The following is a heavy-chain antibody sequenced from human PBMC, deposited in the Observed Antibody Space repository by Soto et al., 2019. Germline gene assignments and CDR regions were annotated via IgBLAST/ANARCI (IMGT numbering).Heavy chain of an antibody. J-gene: IGHJ3*02. Sequence: QITLKESGPTLVKPTQTLTLTCTFSGFSLSTSGVGVGWIRQPPGKALEWLALIYWDDDKRYSPSLKSRLTITQDTSKNQVVLTMTNMDPVDTATYYCAHMRLVVPAAHDAFDIWGQGTMVTVSS. CDR1: GFSLSTSGVG. D-gene: IGHD2-2*01. V-gene: IGHV2-5*02. CDR2: IYWDDDK. CDR3: AHMRLVVPAAHDAFDI.